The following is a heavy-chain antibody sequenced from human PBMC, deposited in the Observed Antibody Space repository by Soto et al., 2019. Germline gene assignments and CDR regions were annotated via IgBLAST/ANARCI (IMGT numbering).Heavy chain of an antibody. CDR3: ARRPRTTVSWFLHX. CDR2: IDPSDSYT. V-gene: IGHV5-10-1*01. Sequence: GESLKISWQGSGYSFTTYWIAWVRQMPGKGLELMVRIDPSDSYTKYSPSFQGHVTISDDKSIITAYLQWSSLKVSDTAMYYCARRPRTTVSWFLHXWGRGALVTVSX. CDR1: GYSFTTYW. D-gene: IGHD1-1*01. J-gene: IGHJ2*01.